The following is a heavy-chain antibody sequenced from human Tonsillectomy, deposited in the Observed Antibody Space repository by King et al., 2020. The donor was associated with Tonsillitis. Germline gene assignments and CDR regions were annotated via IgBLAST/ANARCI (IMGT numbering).Heavy chain of an antibody. J-gene: IGHJ3*02. CDR2: IKSKTDGGTT. D-gene: IGHD2-15*01. V-gene: IGHV3-15*07. CDR3: TRTHFFSDAFDI. CDR1: GFTFSNAW. Sequence: VQLVESGGGLVKPGGSLRLSCAASGFTFSNAWMNWVRQAPGKGLEWVGRIKSKTDGGTTDYAAPVKGRFTISRDDSKNTLYLQMTSLKTEDTAVYYCTRTHFFSDAFDIWGQGTMVTDSS.